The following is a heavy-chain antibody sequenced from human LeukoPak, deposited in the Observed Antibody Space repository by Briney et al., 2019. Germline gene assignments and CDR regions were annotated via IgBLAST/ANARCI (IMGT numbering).Heavy chain of an antibody. CDR3: AKGLSNGSGIKYYFDY. V-gene: IGHV3-23*01. Sequence: GGSLRLSCAASGFTFSSYAMSWVRQAPGKGLEWVSAISGSGGSTYYADSVKGRFTISRDNSKNTLYLQMNSLRAEDTAVYYCAKGLSNGSGIKYYFDYWGQGTLVTVSS. CDR1: GFTFSSYA. CDR2: ISGSGGST. J-gene: IGHJ4*02. D-gene: IGHD3-10*01.